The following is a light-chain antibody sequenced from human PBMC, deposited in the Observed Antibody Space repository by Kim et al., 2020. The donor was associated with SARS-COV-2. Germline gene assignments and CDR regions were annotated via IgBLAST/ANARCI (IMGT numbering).Light chain of an antibody. CDR3: NSRDSSGNPRWV. CDR1: RLRSYY. Sequence: GQTVRITCQGDRLRSYYASWYQQKPGQAPVLVIYGKNNRPSENPDRFSGSSSGNTASLTITGAQAEDEADYYCNSRDSSGNPRWVFGGGTQLTVL. V-gene: IGLV3-19*01. CDR2: GKN. J-gene: IGLJ3*02.